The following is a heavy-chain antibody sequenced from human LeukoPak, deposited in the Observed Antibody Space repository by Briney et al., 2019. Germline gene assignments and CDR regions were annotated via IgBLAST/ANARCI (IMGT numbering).Heavy chain of an antibody. J-gene: IGHJ4*02. CDR3: ARGNYGDYAEGAYDY. Sequence: PSETLSLTCTVSGGSISSYYWSWIRQPPGKGLEWIGYIYYSGSTIYNPSLKSRVTISVDTSKNQFSLKLSTVTAADTAVYYCARGNYGDYAEGAYDYWGQGTLVTVSS. CDR2: IYYSGST. CDR1: GGSISSYY. V-gene: IGHV4-59*01. D-gene: IGHD4-17*01.